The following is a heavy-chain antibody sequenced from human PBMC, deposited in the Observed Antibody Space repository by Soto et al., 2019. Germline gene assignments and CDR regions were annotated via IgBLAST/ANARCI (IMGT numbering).Heavy chain of an antibody. D-gene: IGHD2-21*01. V-gene: IGHV1-46*01. CDR3: ARGALYLKSWFDSYFDY. CDR2: INPSGGST. Sequence: ASVKVSCKASGYTFTSYYMHWVRQAPGQGLEWMGIINPSGGSTSYAQKFQGRVTMTRDTSTSTVYMELSSLRSEDTAVYYCARGALYLKSWFDSYFDYWGQGTLVTVSS. CDR1: GYTFTSYY. J-gene: IGHJ4*02.